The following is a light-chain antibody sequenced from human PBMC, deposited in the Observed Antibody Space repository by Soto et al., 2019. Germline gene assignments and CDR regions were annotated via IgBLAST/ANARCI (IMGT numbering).Light chain of an antibody. CDR1: QSVSSNY. Sequence: EIVLTQSPGTLYLSPGERATLSCRASQSVSSNYLAWYQQKRGQAPRILIYAASARDTGIPDRFSGSGSGTDFTLNISRLEPEDFAVYFCQLYGSSPPRYTFAQGT. J-gene: IGKJ2*01. CDR2: AAS. CDR3: QLYGSSPPRYT. V-gene: IGKV3-20*01.